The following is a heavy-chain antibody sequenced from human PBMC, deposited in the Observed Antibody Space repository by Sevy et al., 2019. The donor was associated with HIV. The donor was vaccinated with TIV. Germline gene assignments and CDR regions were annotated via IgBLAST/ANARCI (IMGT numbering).Heavy chain of an antibody. CDR2: INSDGSST. J-gene: IGHJ6*02. Sequence: GGSLRLSCAASGFTFSSYWMHWVRQAPGKGLVWVSRINSDGSSTSYADSVKDRFTISRDNAKNTLYLQMNSLRAEDTAVYYCARAGIAAAGTYYYYYGMDVWGQGTTVTVSS. CDR1: GFTFSSYW. V-gene: IGHV3-74*01. D-gene: IGHD6-13*01. CDR3: ARAGIAAAGTYYYYYGMDV.